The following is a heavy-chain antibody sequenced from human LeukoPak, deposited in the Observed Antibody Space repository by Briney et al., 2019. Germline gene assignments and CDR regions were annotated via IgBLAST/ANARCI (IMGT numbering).Heavy chain of an antibody. Sequence: GASVKVSCKASGYTFIRYHKHWVRQAPGQGLEWMAIINPSGGTTSYAQKFQGRVTMTRDMSTSTVYMELSSLRSEDTAVYYCARAGYCSGGSCFPDDAFDIWGQGTMVTVSS. CDR3: ARAGYCSGGSCFPDDAFDI. CDR2: INPSGGTT. D-gene: IGHD2-15*01. V-gene: IGHV1-46*01. CDR1: GYTFIRYH. J-gene: IGHJ3*02.